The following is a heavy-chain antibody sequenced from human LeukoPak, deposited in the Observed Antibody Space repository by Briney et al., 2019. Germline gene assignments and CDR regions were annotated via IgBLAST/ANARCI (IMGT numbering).Heavy chain of an antibody. V-gene: IGHV3-30*02. D-gene: IGHD3-3*01. CDR3: AKDPYDFWSGYHPLDY. CDR2: IRNDGSNK. Sequence: PGGSLRLSCAASGFTFSSYGMHWVRQAPGKGLEWVAFIRNDGSNKHYADSVKGRFTISRDNSKNTLYLQMNSLRAEDTAVYYCAKDPYDFWSGYHPLDYWGQGTLVTVSS. CDR1: GFTFSSYG. J-gene: IGHJ4*02.